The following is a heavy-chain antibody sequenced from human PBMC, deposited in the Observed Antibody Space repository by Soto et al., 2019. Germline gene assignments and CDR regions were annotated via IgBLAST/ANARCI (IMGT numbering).Heavy chain of an antibody. CDR1: GGSISSGYYY. CDR2: IYYSGNT. J-gene: IGHJ6*02. V-gene: IGHV4-30-4*01. Sequence: SETLSLTCSVSGGSISSGYYYWSWIRQPPGKGLEWIGNIYYSGNTYYNPSLKSRLIISIDTPKNQFSLRVGSVTAADTAVYYCASSALYGMEVWGQGTTATVPS. CDR3: ASSALYGMEV. D-gene: IGHD2-15*01.